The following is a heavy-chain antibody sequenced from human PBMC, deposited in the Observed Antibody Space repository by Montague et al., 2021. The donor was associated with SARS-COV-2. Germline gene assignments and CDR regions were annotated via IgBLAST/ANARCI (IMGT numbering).Heavy chain of an antibody. D-gene: IGHD2-2*01. CDR1: GGSISSGGYY. V-gene: IGHV4-31*03. CDR3: ACARVVVPTTRNGFDP. J-gene: IGHJ5*01. CDR2: IYYSGST. Sequence: TLSLTCTVSGGSISSGGYYWSWIRQRPEKRLELSGYIYYSGSTYYTPSLKSRITITEDTSKNQFSLKLSSVTAADTAMYYCACARVVVPTTRNGFDPWGQGTLVTVSS.